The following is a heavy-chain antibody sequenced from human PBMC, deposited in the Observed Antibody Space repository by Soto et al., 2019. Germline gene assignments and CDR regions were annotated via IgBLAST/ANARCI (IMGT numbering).Heavy chain of an antibody. D-gene: IGHD3-3*01. CDR1: GGTISNYA. J-gene: IGHJ5*02. V-gene: IGHV1-69*12. Sequence: QVQLVQSGAEVKKPGSSVKVSCKTSGGTISNYAISWVRQAPGQGLEWMGGIIPLFGTTNYAQKFQGRVTITADEAPRTGYMELSSLRSEDTAVYYCARGGFWSGYYSWFDPWGQGTLVTVSS. CDR3: ARGGFWSGYYSWFDP. CDR2: IIPLFGTT.